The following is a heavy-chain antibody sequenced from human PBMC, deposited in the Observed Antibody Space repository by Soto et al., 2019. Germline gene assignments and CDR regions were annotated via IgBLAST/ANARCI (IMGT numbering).Heavy chain of an antibody. D-gene: IGHD3-10*01. Sequence: QITLKESGPTLVKPTQTLTLTCTFSGFSLSTSGVGVGWIRQPPGKALEWLALIYWDDDKRYSPSLKSRLTITKDTSKNQVVLTMTNMDPVDTATYYCAHSSYYYGSGSYYYYFDYWGQGTLVTVSS. J-gene: IGHJ4*02. CDR3: AHSSYYYGSGSYYYYFDY. CDR1: GFSLSTSGVG. CDR2: IYWDDDK. V-gene: IGHV2-5*02.